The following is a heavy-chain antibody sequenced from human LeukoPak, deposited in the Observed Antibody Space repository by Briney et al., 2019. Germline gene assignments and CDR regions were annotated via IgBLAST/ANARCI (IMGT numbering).Heavy chain of an antibody. CDR1: GFTFSSYA. D-gene: IGHD2-15*01. CDR2: ISYDGSNK. J-gene: IGHJ4*02. CDR3: VKGYYSSFN. V-gene: IGHV3-30-3*01. Sequence: GRSLRLSCAASGFTFSSYAMHWVRQAPGKGLEWVAVISYDGSNKYYADSVKGRFTISRDNSKNTLYLQMNSLRAEDTAVYYCVKGYYSSFNWGQGTLVTVSS.